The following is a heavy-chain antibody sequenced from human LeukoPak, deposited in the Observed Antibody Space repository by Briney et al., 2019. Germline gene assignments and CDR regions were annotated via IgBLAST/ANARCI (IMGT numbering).Heavy chain of an antibody. Sequence: SVKVSCKASGYTFTSYGISWVRQAPGQGLEWMGGIIPIFGTANYAQKFQGRVTITTDESTSTAYMELSSLRSEDTAVYYCAREGRDYWSGYDYYYYYMDVWGKGTTVTVSS. D-gene: IGHD3-3*01. J-gene: IGHJ6*03. CDR3: AREGRDYWSGYDYYYYYMDV. V-gene: IGHV1-69*05. CDR2: IIPIFGTA. CDR1: GYTFTSYG.